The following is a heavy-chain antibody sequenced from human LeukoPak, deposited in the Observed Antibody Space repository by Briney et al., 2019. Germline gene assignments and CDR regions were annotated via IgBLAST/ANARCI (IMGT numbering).Heavy chain of an antibody. V-gene: IGHV2-5*01. D-gene: IGHD2-8*01. CDR1: GFSFSTSGVA. CDR2: IYWNDDK. Sequence: KKSGPTLVNPTQSLTLTCTFSGFSFSTSGVAVGWIRQPPGKALEWLALIYWNDDKRYSPSLKRRLTITKDTSKNQVVLTMTNMDPVDTATYYCAHSRPYCTNGVCYADYYYYMDVWGKGTTVTVSS. J-gene: IGHJ6*03. CDR3: AHSRPYCTNGVCYADYYYYMDV.